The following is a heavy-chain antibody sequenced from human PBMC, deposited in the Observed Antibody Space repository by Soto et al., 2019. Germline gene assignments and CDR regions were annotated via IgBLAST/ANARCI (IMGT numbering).Heavy chain of an antibody. Sequence: PGGSLRLSCAASGFTFSNAWMSWVRQAPGKGLEWVGRIKKKTDGETTDYAAPVEGRFTISRDDSKNTLYLQMNSLKTEDTAIYYCTTYGSGTSYTYYFGHWGQGTLVTV. V-gene: IGHV3-15*01. CDR3: TTYGSGTSYTYYFGH. CDR2: IKKKTDGETT. J-gene: IGHJ4*02. CDR1: GFTFSNAW. D-gene: IGHD3-10*01.